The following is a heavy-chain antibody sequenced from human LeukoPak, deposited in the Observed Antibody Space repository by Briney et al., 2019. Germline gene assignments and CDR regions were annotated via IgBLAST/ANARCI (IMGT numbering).Heavy chain of an antibody. Sequence: SQTLSLTCTVSGDSISSDSYYWSWIRQPAGKGLEWIGRIYTSGSTNYNPSLKSRVTISIDTSKNQFSLKLSSVTAADTAVYYCAREDDYVWGSYRYTGSWFDPWGQGTLVTVSS. J-gene: IGHJ5*02. CDR1: GDSISSDSYY. D-gene: IGHD3-16*02. V-gene: IGHV4-61*02. CDR3: AREDDYVWGSYRYTGSWFDP. CDR2: IYTSGST.